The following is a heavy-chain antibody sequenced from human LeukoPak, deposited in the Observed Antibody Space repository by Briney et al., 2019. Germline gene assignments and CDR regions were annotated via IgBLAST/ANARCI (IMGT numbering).Heavy chain of an antibody. CDR1: GYTFTTYG. Sequence: ASVKVSCKASGYTFTTYGISWVGQAPGQGLEWMGWISAYNGNTNYAQKFQGRVTMTRNTSISTAYMELSSLRSEDTAVYYCARGPPESSNSDYWGQGTLVTVSS. V-gene: IGHV1-18*01. J-gene: IGHJ4*02. CDR3: ARGPPESSNSDY. D-gene: IGHD6-13*01. CDR2: ISAYNGNT.